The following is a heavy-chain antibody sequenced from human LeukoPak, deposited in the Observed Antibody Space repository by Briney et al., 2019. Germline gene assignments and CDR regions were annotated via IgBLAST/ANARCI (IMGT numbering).Heavy chain of an antibody. J-gene: IGHJ5*02. Sequence: GGSLRLSCAASGFTFSSYWMSWVRQAPGKGLEWVANIKQDGSEKYYVDSVKGRFTISRDNAKNSLYLQMNSLRAEDTAVYYCAREGVTMVRGDYGPWGQGTLVTVSS. CDR2: IKQDGSEK. D-gene: IGHD3-10*01. V-gene: IGHV3-7*01. CDR3: AREGVTMVRGDYGP. CDR1: GFTFSSYW.